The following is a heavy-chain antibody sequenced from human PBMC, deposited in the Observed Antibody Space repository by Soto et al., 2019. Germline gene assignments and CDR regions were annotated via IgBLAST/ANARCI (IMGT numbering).Heavy chain of an antibody. CDR1: GGTFSRYA. CDR3: ARGSGWYGGYYYGMDV. V-gene: IGHV1-69*06. D-gene: IGHD6-19*01. J-gene: IGHJ6*02. Sequence: ASVKVSCEASGGTFSRYAISWVRQAPGQGLEWMGGIIPIFGTANYAQKFQGRVTITADKSTSTAYMELSSLRSEDTAVYYCARGSGWYGGYYYGMDVWGQGTPVIVS. CDR2: IIPIFGTA.